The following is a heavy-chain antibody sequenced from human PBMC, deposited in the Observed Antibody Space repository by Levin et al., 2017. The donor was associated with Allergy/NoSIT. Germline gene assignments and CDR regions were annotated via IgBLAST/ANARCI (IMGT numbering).Heavy chain of an antibody. Sequence: HAGGSLRLSCAASGFIFSTYAMHWVRQAPGKGLEWVAVISHDGSNKHYADSVRGRFTISRDNSRSTLNLQMNSLRADDTAVYYCARDLIIRGGNSQADVWGQGTTVTVSS. D-gene: IGHD4-23*01. CDR2: ISHDGSNK. CDR1: GFIFSTYA. CDR3: ARDLIIRGGNSQADV. J-gene: IGHJ6*02. V-gene: IGHV3-30*04.